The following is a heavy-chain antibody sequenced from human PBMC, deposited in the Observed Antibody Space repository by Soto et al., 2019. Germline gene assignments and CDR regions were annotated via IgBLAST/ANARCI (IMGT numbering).Heavy chain of an antibody. CDR3: ARERWGGYYFDY. J-gene: IGHJ4*02. D-gene: IGHD3-16*01. V-gene: IGHV3-30-3*01. Sequence: QVQLVESGGGVVQPGRSLRLSCAASGFTFSSYAMHWVRQAPGKGLEWVAVISYDGSNKYYADSVKGRFTISRDNSKNTLYLQMNSLRAEDTAVYYCARERWGGYYFDYWGQGTLVTVSS. CDR1: GFTFSSYA. CDR2: ISYDGSNK.